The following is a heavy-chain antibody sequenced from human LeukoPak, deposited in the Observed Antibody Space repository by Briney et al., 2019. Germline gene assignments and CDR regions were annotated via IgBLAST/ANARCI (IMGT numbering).Heavy chain of an antibody. CDR2: IIPIFGTA. J-gene: IGHJ6*03. Sequence: SVKVSCKASGGTFSSYAISWVRQAPGQGLEWMGGIIPIFGTANYAQKFQGRVTITADESTSTAYMELSSLRSEDTAVYYCARVGYCSGGSCYGERDYYYYYMDVWGKGTTVTISS. CDR3: ARVGYCSGGSCYGERDYYYYYMDV. D-gene: IGHD2-15*01. CDR1: GGTFSSYA. V-gene: IGHV1-69*13.